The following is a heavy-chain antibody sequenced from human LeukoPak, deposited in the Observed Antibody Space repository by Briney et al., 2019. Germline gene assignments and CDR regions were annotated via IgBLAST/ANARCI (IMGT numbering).Heavy chain of an antibody. V-gene: IGHV4-39*01. CDR3: ARAGSGGGSSLSPSASSPFDY. J-gene: IGHJ4*02. D-gene: IGHD2-15*01. Sequence: SETLSLTCTVSSGSISTSNYYWGWVRQPPGKALEWIGNIFYSGSTYYSPSLKSRVTISVDTSKNQFSLKLSSVTAADTAVYYCARAGSGGGSSLSPSASSPFDYWGQGTLVTVSS. CDR2: IFYSGST. CDR1: SGSISTSNYY.